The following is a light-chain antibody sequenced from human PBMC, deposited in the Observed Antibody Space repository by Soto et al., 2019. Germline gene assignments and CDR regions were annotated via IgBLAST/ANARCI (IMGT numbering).Light chain of an antibody. CDR2: GAS. J-gene: IGKJ1*01. V-gene: IGKV3-15*01. CDR3: QQYNNWPPMT. CDR1: QSVTSSY. Sequence: EIVLTQSPGRLSLSPGERATLSCRAIQSVTSSYLAWYQQKPGQAPRLLIYGASTRATGIPARFSGSGSGTEFTLTISSLQSEDFAVYYCQQYNNWPPMTFGQGTKVDIK.